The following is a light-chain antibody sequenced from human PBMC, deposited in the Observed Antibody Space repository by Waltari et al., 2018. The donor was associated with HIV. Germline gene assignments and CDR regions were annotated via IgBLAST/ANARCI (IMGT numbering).Light chain of an antibody. J-gene: IGKJ1*01. CDR3: QQTYTNART. Sequence: DIQITQSPSSLSASVGDRVTIICRASQPISNYLNWYHQKPGKAPKGLIYGASSLQNGVPSGFSGSGYGTDFTLTINSLQREELGTYYCQQTYTNARTFGQGTKVEI. V-gene: IGKV1-39*01. CDR1: QPISNY. CDR2: GAS.